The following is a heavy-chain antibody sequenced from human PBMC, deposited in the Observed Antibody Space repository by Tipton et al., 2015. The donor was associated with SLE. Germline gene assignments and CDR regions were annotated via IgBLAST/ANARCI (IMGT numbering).Heavy chain of an antibody. D-gene: IGHD4-11*01. CDR1: GGSISSGSYY. Sequence: TLSLTCTVSGGSISSGSYYWSWIRQPAGKGLEWIGRIYTSGSTNYNPSLKSRVTISVDTSKNQFSLKLSSVTAADTAVYYCARDAGYSKVLDYWGQGTLVTVSS. J-gene: IGHJ4*02. CDR3: ARDAGYSKVLDY. V-gene: IGHV4-61*02. CDR2: IYTSGST.